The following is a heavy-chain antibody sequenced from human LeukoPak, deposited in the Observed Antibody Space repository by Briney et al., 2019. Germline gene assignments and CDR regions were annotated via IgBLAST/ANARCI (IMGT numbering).Heavy chain of an antibody. Sequence: PGGSLRLSCAASGFTFSSNALSWVRQAPGKGLEWVSYISSGGSTIYYADSVKGRFTISRDNARNSLYLQMDSLRDEDTAVYYCARDGYGDYLFDYWGQGTLVTVSS. CDR2: ISSGGSTI. J-gene: IGHJ4*02. D-gene: IGHD4-17*01. CDR3: ARDGYGDYLFDY. CDR1: GFTFSSNA. V-gene: IGHV3-48*02.